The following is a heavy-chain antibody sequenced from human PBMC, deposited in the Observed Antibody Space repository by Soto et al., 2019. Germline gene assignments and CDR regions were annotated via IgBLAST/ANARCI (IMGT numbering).Heavy chain of an antibody. J-gene: IGHJ6*02. V-gene: IGHV3-53*01. D-gene: IGHD4-4*01. CDR3: ARDSSLTLWGYSNCAPYGMDV. Sequence: GGSLRLSCAASGFTVSSNYMSWVRQAPGKGLEWVSVIYSGGSTYYADSVRGRFTISRDNSKNTLYLQMNSLRAEDTAVYYCARDSSLTLWGYSNCAPYGMDVWGQGTTVPVSS. CDR2: IYSGGST. CDR1: GFTVSSNY.